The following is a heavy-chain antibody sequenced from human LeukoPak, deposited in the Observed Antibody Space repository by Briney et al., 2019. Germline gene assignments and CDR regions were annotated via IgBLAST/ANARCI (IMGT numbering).Heavy chain of an antibody. D-gene: IGHD6-19*01. CDR3: ARDALEYSSGWYWFDP. CDR1: GDSVSSNSAA. Sequence: SQTLSLTCAISGDSVSSNSAAWNWIRQSPSRGLEWLGRTYYRSKWYNDYAVSVKSRITINPDTSKNQFSLQLNSVTPEGTAVYYCARDALEYSSGWYWFDPWGQGTLVTVSS. V-gene: IGHV6-1*01. J-gene: IGHJ5*02. CDR2: TYYRSKWYN.